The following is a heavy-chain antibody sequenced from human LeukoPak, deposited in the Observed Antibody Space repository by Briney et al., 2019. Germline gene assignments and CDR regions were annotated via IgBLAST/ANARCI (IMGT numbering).Heavy chain of an antibody. D-gene: IGHD5-24*01. Sequence: ASVKVSCKASGYTFTSYSISWVRQAPGQGLEWMGWISAYNGNTNYAQKLQGRVTMTTDTSTSTAYMELRSLRSDDTAVYYCARDFDDGYNLALDYWGQGTLVTVSS. J-gene: IGHJ4*02. V-gene: IGHV1-18*01. CDR2: ISAYNGNT. CDR1: GYTFTSYS. CDR3: ARDFDDGYNLALDY.